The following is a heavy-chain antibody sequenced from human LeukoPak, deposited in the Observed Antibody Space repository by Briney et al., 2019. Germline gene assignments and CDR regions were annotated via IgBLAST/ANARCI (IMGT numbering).Heavy chain of an antibody. Sequence: ASVTVSCKASGYTFTSHGLSWARQAPGQGLEWMGWISIYSGNTNYAQKFQDRISMTTDTSTSTAYMELSSLRSEDTAVYYCAREDTYVLTTYYYYGMDVWGQGTTVTVSS. CDR2: ISIYSGNT. D-gene: IGHD1-1*01. CDR3: AREDTYVLTTYYYYGMDV. CDR1: GYTFTSHG. J-gene: IGHJ6*02. V-gene: IGHV1-18*01.